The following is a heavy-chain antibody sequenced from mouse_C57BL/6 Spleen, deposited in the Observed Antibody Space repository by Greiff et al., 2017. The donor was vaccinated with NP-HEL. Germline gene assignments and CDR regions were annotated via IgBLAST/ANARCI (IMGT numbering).Heavy chain of an antibody. Sequence: QVQLQQSGPELVKPGASVKISCKASGYAFSSSWMNWVKQRPGKGLEWIGRIYPGDGDTNYNGKFKGKATLTADKSSSTAYMQLSSLTSEDSAVDFCARLITTDWYFDVWGTGTTVTVSS. CDR1: GYAFSSSW. D-gene: IGHD1-1*01. CDR3: ARLITTDWYFDV. V-gene: IGHV1-82*01. J-gene: IGHJ1*03. CDR2: IYPGDGDT.